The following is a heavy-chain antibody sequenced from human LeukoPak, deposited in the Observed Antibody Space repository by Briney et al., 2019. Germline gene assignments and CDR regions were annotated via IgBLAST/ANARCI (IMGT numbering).Heavy chain of an antibody. V-gene: IGHV3-21*01. Sequence: GGSLRLSCAASGFTFSSYSMNWVRQAPGKGLEWVSSISSSSSYIYYADSAKGRFTISRDNAKNSLYLQMNSLRAEDTAVYFCARGYNSRAATTDCCPLDYWGQGTLVTVSS. J-gene: IGHJ4*02. CDR3: ARGYNSRAATTDCCPLDY. D-gene: IGHD1-26*01. CDR2: ISSSSSYI. CDR1: GFTFSSYS.